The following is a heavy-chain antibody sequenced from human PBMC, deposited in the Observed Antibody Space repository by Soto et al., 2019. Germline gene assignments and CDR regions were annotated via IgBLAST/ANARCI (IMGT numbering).Heavy chain of an antibody. D-gene: IGHD4-17*01. CDR2: INAGNGNT. CDR1: GYTFTSYA. Sequence: GASVKVSCKASGYTFTSYAMHWVRQAPGQRLEWMGWINAGNGNTKYSQKFQGRVTITRDTSASTAYMELSSLRSEDTAVYYCAREAVTRGQVGDYWGQGTLVTVSS. J-gene: IGHJ4*02. V-gene: IGHV1-3*01. CDR3: AREAVTRGQVGDY.